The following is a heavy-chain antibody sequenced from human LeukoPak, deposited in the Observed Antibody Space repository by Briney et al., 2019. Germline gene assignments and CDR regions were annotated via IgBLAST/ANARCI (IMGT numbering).Heavy chain of an antibody. CDR1: GFTVSSNY. CDR2: IYSGGST. D-gene: IGHD1-1*01. Sequence: GGSLRLSCAASGFTVSSNYMSWVHQAPGKGLEWVSVIYSGGSTYYADSVKGRFTISRDNSKNTLYLQMNSLRAEDTAVYYCARVGIRSPFDPWGQGTLVTVSS. CDR3: ARVGIRSPFDP. V-gene: IGHV3-66*01. J-gene: IGHJ5*02.